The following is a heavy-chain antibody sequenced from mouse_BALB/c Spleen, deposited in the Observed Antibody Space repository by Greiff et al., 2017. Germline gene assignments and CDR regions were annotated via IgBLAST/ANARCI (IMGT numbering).Heavy chain of an antibody. CDR3: ARNRGNWDLFDY. J-gene: IGHJ2*01. CDR2: IWGDGST. Sequence: QVQLQQSGPGLVAPSQSLSITCTVSGFSLTGYGVNWVRQPPGKGLEWLGMIWGDGSTDYNSALKSRLSISKDNSKSQVFLKMNSLQADDTAIYYCARNRGNWDLFDYWGQGTTLTVSS. V-gene: IGHV2-6-7*01. D-gene: IGHD4-1*01. CDR1: GFSLTGYG.